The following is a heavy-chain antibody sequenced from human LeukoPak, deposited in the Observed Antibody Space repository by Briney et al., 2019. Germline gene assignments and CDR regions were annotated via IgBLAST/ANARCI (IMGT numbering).Heavy chain of an antibody. V-gene: IGHV4-30-2*01. CDR3: ARGWIYCSSTSCYLDY. J-gene: IGHJ4*02. D-gene: IGHD2-2*01. CDR2: IYHSGST. CDR1: GGSISSGGYY. Sequence: PSQTLSLTCTVSGGSISSGGYYWSWIRQPPGKGLEWIGYIYHSGSTYYNPSLKSRVTISVDRSKNQFSLKLSSVTAADTAVYYCARGWIYCSSTSCYLDYWGQGTLVTVSS.